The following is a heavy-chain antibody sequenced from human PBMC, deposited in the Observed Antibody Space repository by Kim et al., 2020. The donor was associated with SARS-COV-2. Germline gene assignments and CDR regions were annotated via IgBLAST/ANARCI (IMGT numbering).Heavy chain of an antibody. CDR3: ASPDPSRGYSRFDYYYYYGMDV. CDR2: ISYDGSNK. V-gene: IGHV3-30-3*01. Sequence: GGSLRLSCAASGFTFSSYAMHWVRQAPGKGLEWVAVISYDGSNKYYADSVKGRFTISRDNSKNTLYLQMNSLRAEDTAVYYCASPDPSRGYSRFDYYYYYGMDVWGQGTTVTVSS. J-gene: IGHJ6*02. D-gene: IGHD5-18*01. CDR1: GFTFSSYA.